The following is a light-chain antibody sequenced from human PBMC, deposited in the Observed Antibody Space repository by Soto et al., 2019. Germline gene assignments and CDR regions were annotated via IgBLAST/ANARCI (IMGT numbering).Light chain of an antibody. V-gene: IGKV1-5*01. CDR3: QQYINYWT. CDR1: QSITTW. J-gene: IGKJ1*01. CDR2: DAS. Sequence: DIQMTQSPSTLSASIGDRVTITSRASQSITTWLAWYQQKPGKAPKLLIYDASSLETGVPSRFCGGGSGTDFTLTISSLQPDDFATYYCQQYINYWTFGQGTKVEIK.